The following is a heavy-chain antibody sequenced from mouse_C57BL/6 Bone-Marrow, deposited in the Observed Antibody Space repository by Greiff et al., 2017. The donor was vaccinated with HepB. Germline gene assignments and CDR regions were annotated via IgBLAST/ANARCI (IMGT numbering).Heavy chain of an antibody. CDR1: GYTFTDHT. Sequence: VKLVESDAELVKPGASVKISCKVSGYTFTDHTIHWMKQRPEQGLEWIGYIYPRDGSTKYNEKFKGKATLTADKSSSTAYMQLNSLTSEDSAVYFCARGYGSSYYYAMDYWGQGTSVTVSS. V-gene: IGHV1-78*01. CDR3: ARGYGSSYYYAMDY. CDR2: IYPRDGST. D-gene: IGHD1-1*01. J-gene: IGHJ4*01.